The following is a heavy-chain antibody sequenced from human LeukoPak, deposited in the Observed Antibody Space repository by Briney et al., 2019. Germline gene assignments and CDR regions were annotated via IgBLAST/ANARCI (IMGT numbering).Heavy chain of an antibody. V-gene: IGHV3-30*02. Sequence: GGSLRLSCAASGFTFSSYGMHWVRQAPGKGLEWVAFIRYDGSNKYYADSVKGRFTISRDNSKNTLYLQMNSLRAEDTAVYYCAKAFPLIVVVDYWGQGTLVTVSS. CDR3: AKAFPLIVVVDY. D-gene: IGHD3-22*01. J-gene: IGHJ4*02. CDR1: GFTFSSYG. CDR2: IRYDGSNK.